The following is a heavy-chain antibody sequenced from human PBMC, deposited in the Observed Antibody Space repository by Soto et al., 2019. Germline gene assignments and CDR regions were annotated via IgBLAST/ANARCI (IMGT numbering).Heavy chain of an antibody. CDR3: AKQESDWNDHFDY. J-gene: IGHJ4*02. CDR1: SGSISSSTW. D-gene: IGHD1-1*01. V-gene: IGHV4-4*02. Sequence: SETLSLTCAVSSGSISSSTWWTWVRQPPGKGLEWIGETHHIGNTNYNPSLESRVTISLDKSKNQFSLRAEDTAVYYCAKQESDWNDHFDYWGQGTLVTVSS. CDR2: THHIGNT.